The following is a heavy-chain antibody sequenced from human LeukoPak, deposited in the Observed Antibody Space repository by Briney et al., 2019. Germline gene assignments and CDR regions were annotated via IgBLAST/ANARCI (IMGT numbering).Heavy chain of an antibody. V-gene: IGHV3-53*01. D-gene: IGHD3-10*01. CDR2: IYSGGST. CDR3: ARAKPKNMVRGLIMRRESRYYFDY. CDR1: GFTVSSNY. Sequence: GGSLRLSCAASGFTVSSNYMSWVRQAPGKGLEWVSVIYSGGSTYYADSVKGRFTISRDNSKSTLYIQMNSLRAEDTAVYYCARAKPKNMVRGLIMRRESRYYFDYWGQGTLITVSS. J-gene: IGHJ4*02.